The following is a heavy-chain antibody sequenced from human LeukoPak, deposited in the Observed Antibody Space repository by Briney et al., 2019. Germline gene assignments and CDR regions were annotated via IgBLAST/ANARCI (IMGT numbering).Heavy chain of an antibody. J-gene: IGHJ4*02. CDR1: GFTLRSYV. V-gene: IGHV3-23*01. CDR2: ISGSGDST. D-gene: IGHD5-18*01. CDR3: ARSRGGGYSYGSALY. Sequence: GGSLRLSCVASGFTLRSYVMNWVRQTPGKGLEWVSSISGSGDSTFYADSVKGRFTISRDNSKNTLYLQMNSLRAEDTAVYYCARSRGGGYSYGSALYGGQGTLVTVSS.